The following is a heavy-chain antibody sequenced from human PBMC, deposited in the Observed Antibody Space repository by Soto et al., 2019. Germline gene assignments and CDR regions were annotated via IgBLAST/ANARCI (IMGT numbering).Heavy chain of an antibody. J-gene: IGHJ5*02. CDR2: IYYSGST. V-gene: IGHV4-39*01. CDR1: GGSISSSSYY. Sequence: SETLSLTCTVSGGSISSSSYYWGWIRQPPGKGLEWIGSIYYSGSTYYNPSLKSRVTISVDTSKNQFSLKLSSVTAADTAVYYCARSRYVWGSYRTRGWFDPWGQGTLVTVSS. D-gene: IGHD3-16*02. CDR3: ARSRYVWGSYRTRGWFDP.